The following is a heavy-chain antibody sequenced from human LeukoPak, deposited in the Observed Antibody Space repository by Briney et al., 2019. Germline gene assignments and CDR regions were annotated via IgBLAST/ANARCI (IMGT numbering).Heavy chain of an antibody. CDR2: TDWNDDN. V-gene: IGHV2-5*01. J-gene: IGHJ3*01. Sequence: KESGPTLVKPTQTLTLTCTFSGFSLSTSGVGVGWIRQPPGKALDWLALTDWNDDNRYSPSLKSRVTITKDTSKNQVVLTMTNMDPVDTATYYCAHIYSNYDFWSGYQGNAFXXWGQGTMVTV. CDR3: AHIYSNYDFWSGYQGNAFXX. D-gene: IGHD3-3*01. CDR1: GFSLSTSGVG.